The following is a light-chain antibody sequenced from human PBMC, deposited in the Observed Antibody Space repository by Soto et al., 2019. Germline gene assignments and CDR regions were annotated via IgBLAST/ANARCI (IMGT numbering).Light chain of an antibody. CDR2: GNS. Sequence: QSVLTQPPSVSGAPGQRINISCTGSSSNIGAGYDVHWYRQLPGTAPKLLIYGNSNRPSGVPDRFSGSKSGTSASLAITGLQAKDEADYYCQSYDSSLSGVVFGGRTKLTVL. V-gene: IGLV1-40*01. J-gene: IGLJ2*01. CDR1: SSNIGAGYD. CDR3: QSYDSSLSGVV.